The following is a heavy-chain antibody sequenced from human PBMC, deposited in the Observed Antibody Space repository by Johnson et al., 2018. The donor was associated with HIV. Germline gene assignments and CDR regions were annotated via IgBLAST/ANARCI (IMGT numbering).Heavy chain of an antibody. D-gene: IGHD3-10*01. J-gene: IGHJ3*02. CDR1: GFTFSTNW. CDR3: ARVQLLADDVFNI. Sequence: EKLVESGGGVVQPGGSLSLSCVGSGFTFSTNWMHWVRQAPGKGLAWVARISDDGNDISYADSVKGRFTISRDNAKNTLYLRMDSLGAEDTAMYYCARVQLLADDVFNIWGQGTMVTVSS. V-gene: IGHV3-74*03. CDR2: ISDDGNDI.